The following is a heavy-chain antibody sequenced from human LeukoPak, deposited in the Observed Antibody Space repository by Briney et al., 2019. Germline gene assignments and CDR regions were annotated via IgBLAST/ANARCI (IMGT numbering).Heavy chain of an antibody. CDR2: INHSGST. CDR1: GGSFSGYY. J-gene: IGHJ3*02. D-gene: IGHD2-15*01. Sequence: SETLSLTCAVYGGSFSGYYWSWIRQPPGKGLEWIGEINHSGSTNDNPSLKSRVTISVDTSKNQFSLKLSSVTAADTAVYYCARVGSGYCSGGSCSRDAFDIWGQGTMVTVSS. V-gene: IGHV4-34*01. CDR3: ARVGSGYCSGGSCSRDAFDI.